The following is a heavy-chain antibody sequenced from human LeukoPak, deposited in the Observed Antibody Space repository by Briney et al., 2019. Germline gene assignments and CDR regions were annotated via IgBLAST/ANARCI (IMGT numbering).Heavy chain of an antibody. CDR1: GFTFSSYE. V-gene: IGHV3-48*03. CDR3: ARDSYYGSGSYYGYNWFDP. Sequence: GGSLRLSCAASGFTFSSYEMNWVRQAPGKGLEWVSYISSSGSTIYYADSVKGRFTISRDNAKNSLYLQMNSLRAEDTAVYYCARDSYYGSGSYYGYNWFDPWGQGTLVTVSS. D-gene: IGHD3-10*01. J-gene: IGHJ5*02. CDR2: ISSSGSTI.